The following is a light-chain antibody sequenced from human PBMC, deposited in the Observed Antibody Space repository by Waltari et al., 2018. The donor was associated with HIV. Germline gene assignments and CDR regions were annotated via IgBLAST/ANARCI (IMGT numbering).Light chain of an antibody. Sequence: DIEMTQSPSSVFASVGDRVNITCRASQGISSWLAWYQQTPGKAPRLLIYDTSRLQTGVSSRFSGSGSGTDFTLTISSLEPEDFATYYCQQANSLPITFGQGTRLGIK. J-gene: IGKJ5*01. CDR1: QGISSW. V-gene: IGKV1D-12*01. CDR2: DTS. CDR3: QQANSLPIT.